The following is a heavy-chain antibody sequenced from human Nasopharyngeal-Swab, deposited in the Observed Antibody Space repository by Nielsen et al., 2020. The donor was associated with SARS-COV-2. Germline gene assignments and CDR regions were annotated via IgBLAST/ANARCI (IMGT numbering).Heavy chain of an antibody. CDR3: ARDYYGSGSYLYYYYGMDV. CDR1: GFTFSSYN. Sequence: GESLKISCAASGFTFSSYNMNWVRQAPGKGLEWVSSISSSSSYIYYADSVKGRFTISRDNAKNSLYLQMNSLRAEDTAVYYCARDYYGSGSYLYYYYGMDVWGQGTTVPSP. D-gene: IGHD3-10*01. V-gene: IGHV3-21*01. J-gene: IGHJ6*02. CDR2: ISSSSSYI.